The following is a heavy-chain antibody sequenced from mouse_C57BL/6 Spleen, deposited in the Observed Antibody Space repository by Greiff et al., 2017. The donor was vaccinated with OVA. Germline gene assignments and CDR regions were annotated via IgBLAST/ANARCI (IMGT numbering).Heavy chain of an antibody. CDR1: GFTFSDYY. D-gene: IGHD1-1*01. J-gene: IGHJ4*01. CDR2: INYDGSST. V-gene: IGHV5-16*01. Sequence: EVKVEESEGGLVQPGSSMKLSCTASGFTFSDYYMAWVRQVPEKGLEWVANINYDGSSTYYLDSLKSRFIISRDNAKNILYLQMSSLKSEDTATYYCARGGTYYGSSYGDAMDYWGQGTSVTVSS. CDR3: ARGGTYYGSSYGDAMDY.